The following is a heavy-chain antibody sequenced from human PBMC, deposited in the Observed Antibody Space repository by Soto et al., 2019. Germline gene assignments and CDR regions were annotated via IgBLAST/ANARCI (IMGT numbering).Heavy chain of an antibody. J-gene: IGHJ4*02. V-gene: IGHV1-3*01. CDR1: GYTFSNYG. Sequence: ASVKVSCKASGYTFSNYGIHWVRQAPGQRLEWMGLINAGNGNTKYSQKFQGRVTLTRDTSASTAYMELSSLRSEDTAVYYCARAGDGLDYWGQGTLVTVSS. CDR3: ARAGDGLDY. CDR2: INAGNGNT. D-gene: IGHD3-10*01.